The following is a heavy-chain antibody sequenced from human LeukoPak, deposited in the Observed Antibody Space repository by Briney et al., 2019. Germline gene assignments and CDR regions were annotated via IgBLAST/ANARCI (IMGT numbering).Heavy chain of an antibody. CDR3: ARGRLGIDY. CDR1: GGSFSGYY. Sequence: SETLSLTCAVCGGSFSGYYWSWIRQPPGKGLEWIGEINHSGSTNYNPSLKGRVTISVDTSKNQFSLKLSSVTAADTAVYYCARGRLGIDYWGQGTLVTVSS. D-gene: IGHD7-27*01. V-gene: IGHV4-34*01. CDR2: INHSGST. J-gene: IGHJ4*02.